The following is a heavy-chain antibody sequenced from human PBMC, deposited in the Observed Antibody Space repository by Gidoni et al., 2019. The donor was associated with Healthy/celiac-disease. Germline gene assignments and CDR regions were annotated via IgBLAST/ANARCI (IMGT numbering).Heavy chain of an antibody. CDR1: GFTFSDYY. CDR2: ISSSGSTI. J-gene: IGHJ6*02. Sequence: QVQLVESGGGLVKPGGSLRLSCAASGFTFSDYYMSWIRQAPGKGLEWVSYISSSGSTIYYADSVKGRFTISRDNAKNSLYLQMNSLRAEDTAVYYCANGGRGAAAGPSLLYYYGMDVWGQGTTVTVSS. V-gene: IGHV3-11*01. D-gene: IGHD6-13*01. CDR3: ANGGRGAAAGPSLLYYYGMDV.